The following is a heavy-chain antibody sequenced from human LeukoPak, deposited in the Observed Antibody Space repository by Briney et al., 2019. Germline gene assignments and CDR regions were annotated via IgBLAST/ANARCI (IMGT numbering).Heavy chain of an antibody. CDR2: IYPGDSDT. D-gene: IGHD3-3*01. CDR3: ARHLRVARFATEGLYFDY. V-gene: IGHV5-51*01. J-gene: IGHJ4*02. CDR1: GYSFTSYW. Sequence: GESLKISYKGSGYSFTSYWIGWVRQMPGKGLEWMGIIYPGDSDTRYSPSFQGQVTISADKSISTAYLQWSSLKASDTAMYYCARHLRVARFATEGLYFDYWGQGTLVTVSS.